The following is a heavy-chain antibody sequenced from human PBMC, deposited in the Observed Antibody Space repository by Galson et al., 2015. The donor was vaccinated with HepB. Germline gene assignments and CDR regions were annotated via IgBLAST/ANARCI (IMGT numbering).Heavy chain of an antibody. CDR2: ISSSSSYI. CDR3: ARMDSSSSFDY. Sequence: SLRLSCAASGFTFSSYSMNWVRQAPGKGLEWVSSISSSSSYIYYADSVKCRFTISRDNAKNTLYLQMNSLRAEDTAVYYCARMDSSSSFDYWGQGTLVTVSS. V-gene: IGHV3-21*01. J-gene: IGHJ4*02. CDR1: GFTFSSYS. D-gene: IGHD6-6*01.